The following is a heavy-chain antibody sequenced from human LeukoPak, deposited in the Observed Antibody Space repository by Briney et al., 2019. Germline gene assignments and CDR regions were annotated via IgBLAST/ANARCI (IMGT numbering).Heavy chain of an antibody. CDR2: ISYDGSNK. CDR1: GITFSSYA. V-gene: IGHV3-30*04. D-gene: IGHD6-19*01. CDR3: ARDLYSSGWEDYYYHYGMDV. J-gene: IGHJ6*04. Sequence: GGSLRLSCAASGITFSSYAMHWVRQAPGKGLEWVAVISYDGSNKYYADSVKGRFTISRDNSKNTLYLQMNSLRAEDTAVYYCARDLYSSGWEDYYYHYGMDVWGKGTTVTVSS.